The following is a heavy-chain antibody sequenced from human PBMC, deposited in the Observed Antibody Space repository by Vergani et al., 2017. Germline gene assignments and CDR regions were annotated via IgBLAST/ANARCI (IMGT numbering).Heavy chain of an antibody. J-gene: IGHJ4*02. V-gene: IGHV1-46*03. CDR1: GYTFSNYY. CDR2: INPSGGHT. CDR3: ARGDYGILGGYRY. Sequence: QVQVVQSGAEVKKSGASVKFSCKTSGYTFSNYYMHWVRQAPGRGLEWMGIINPSGGHTNYAQKFQGRVTMTRDTSTSTVYMELSSLRSDDTAIYYCARGDYGILGGYRYWGQGTLVTVSA. D-gene: IGHD3-9*01.